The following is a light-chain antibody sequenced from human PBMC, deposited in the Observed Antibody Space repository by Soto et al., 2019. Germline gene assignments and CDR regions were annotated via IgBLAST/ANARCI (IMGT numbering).Light chain of an antibody. V-gene: IGKV1-5*03. CDR2: KAS. CDR1: QSISSW. CDR3: QHYYIYPLT. Sequence: DIQMTQSPSTLSASVGDRVTITCRASQSISSWLAWYQHKPGKAPKLLIYKASSLQSGVPSRFSGSGSVTEFTLTISSLQPDDFAAYYCQHYYIYPLTFGGGTKVEIK. J-gene: IGKJ4*01.